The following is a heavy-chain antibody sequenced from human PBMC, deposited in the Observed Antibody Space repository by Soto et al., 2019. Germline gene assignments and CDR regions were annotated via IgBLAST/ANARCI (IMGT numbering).Heavy chain of an antibody. CDR3: ARDHGGVVSDYYYGMDV. J-gene: IGHJ6*02. CDR2: ISAYNGNT. V-gene: IGHV1-18*01. D-gene: IGHD3-3*01. CDR1: GYTFTSYG. Sequence: QVQLVQSGAEVKKPGASVKVSCKASGYTFTSYGISWVRQAPGQGLEWMGWISAYNGNTNYAQKLQGRVTMTTNTTTSTVYMELMSLRSDDTAVYYCARDHGGVVSDYYYGMDVWGQGTTVTVSS.